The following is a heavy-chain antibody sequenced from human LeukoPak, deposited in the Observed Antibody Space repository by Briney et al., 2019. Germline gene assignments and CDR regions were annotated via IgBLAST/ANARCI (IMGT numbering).Heavy chain of an antibody. Sequence: SETLSLTCTVSGGSISSYYWSWIRQPPGKGLEWIGYIYYSGSTNYNPSLKSRVTISVDTSKNQFSLKLSSVTAADTAVYYCPRGFGDYYYFDYWGQGTLVTVSS. CDR3: PRGFGDYYYFDY. V-gene: IGHV4-59*01. D-gene: IGHD2-21*01. J-gene: IGHJ4*02. CDR2: IYYSGST. CDR1: GGSISSYY.